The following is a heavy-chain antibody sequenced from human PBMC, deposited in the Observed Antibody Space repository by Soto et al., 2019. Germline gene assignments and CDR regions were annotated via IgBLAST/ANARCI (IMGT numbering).Heavy chain of an antibody. CDR3: ANVLGISRAPLRIDP. J-gene: IGHJ5*02. V-gene: IGHV3-23*01. D-gene: IGHD3-3*02. CDR2: ISGRGGST. CDR1: GRTFSSYA. Sequence: GRSLRLSCAASGRTFSSYAMSRVRQAPDKGLEWVSAISGRGGSTSYAGSQTRRFTFSRYNSKNTLYLQMNRLRAEDPAEHYWANVLGISRAPLRIDPWVPGPLVTVFS.